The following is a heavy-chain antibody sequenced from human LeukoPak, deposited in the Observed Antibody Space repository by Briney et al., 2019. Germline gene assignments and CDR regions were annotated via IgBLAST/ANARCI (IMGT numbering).Heavy chain of an antibody. Sequence: GGSLRLSCAASGFTFSNYAMPWVRQAPGKGLEWVSTISGSGDSTYYSDSVKGRFTISRDNSENTLYLQLNSLRAGDTAVYYCAKGGWGTVLDYWGQGTLVTVSS. CDR3: AKGGWGTVLDY. J-gene: IGHJ4*02. D-gene: IGHD3-16*01. CDR2: ISGSGDST. V-gene: IGHV3-23*01. CDR1: GFTFSNYA.